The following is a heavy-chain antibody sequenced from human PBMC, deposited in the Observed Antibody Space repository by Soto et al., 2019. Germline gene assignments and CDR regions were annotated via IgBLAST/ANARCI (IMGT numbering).Heavy chain of an antibody. CDR1: GDSISSDGYH. Sequence: SETLSLTCTVSGDSISSDGYHWSWIRQSPGKGLEWIGYIYNGGRTFYRPSLESRINMSLDATKNSYSLRLTSVTAADPSVYYCASAPVGMDSINFFDHWVQGILVTAPQ. CDR3: ASAPVGMDSINFFDH. J-gene: IGHJ4*02. CDR2: IYNGGRT. V-gene: IGHV4-30-4*01. D-gene: IGHD2-8*01.